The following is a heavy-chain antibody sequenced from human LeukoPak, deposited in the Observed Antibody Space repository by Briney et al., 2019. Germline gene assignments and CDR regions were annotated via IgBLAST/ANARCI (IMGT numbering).Heavy chain of an antibody. Sequence: SETLSLTCTVSGGSISSSSYYWGWIRQPPGKGLEWIGSIYYSGSTYYNPSLKSRVTISVDTSKNQFSLKLSSVTAADTAVYYCARWGMVLAPNWFDPWGQGTLVTVSS. J-gene: IGHJ5*02. D-gene: IGHD3-10*01. CDR2: IYYSGST. V-gene: IGHV4-39*07. CDR1: GGSISSSSYY. CDR3: ARWGMVLAPNWFDP.